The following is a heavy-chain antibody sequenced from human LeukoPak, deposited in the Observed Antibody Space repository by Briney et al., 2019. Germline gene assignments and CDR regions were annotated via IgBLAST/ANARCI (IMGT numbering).Heavy chain of an antibody. CDR3: ATKQWLAPPPDS. CDR2: INTDGTVT. Sequence: GGSLRLSCAASGFTFSKYWMLWVRQAPGKGLERVSRINTDGTVTTYADSVKGRFTVSRDNADDTMFLQMNSVRDEDTAVYYCATKQWLAPPPDSWGQGTPVTVSS. V-gene: IGHV3-74*01. D-gene: IGHD6-19*01. CDR1: GFTFSKYW. J-gene: IGHJ4*02.